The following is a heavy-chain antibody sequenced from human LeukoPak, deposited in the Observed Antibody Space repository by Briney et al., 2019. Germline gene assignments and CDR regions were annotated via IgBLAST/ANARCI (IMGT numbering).Heavy chain of an antibody. V-gene: IGHV4-61*02. CDR1: GGSISSGSYY. CDR3: ARDREVLLWFGESYYFDY. J-gene: IGHJ4*02. Sequence: PSETLSLTCTVSGGSISSGSYYWSWIRQPAGKGLEWIGRIYTSGSTNYNPSLKSRVTISVDTSKNQFSLKLSSVTAADTAVYYCARDREVLLWFGESYYFDYWGQGTLSPSPQ. CDR2: IYTSGST. D-gene: IGHD3-10*01.